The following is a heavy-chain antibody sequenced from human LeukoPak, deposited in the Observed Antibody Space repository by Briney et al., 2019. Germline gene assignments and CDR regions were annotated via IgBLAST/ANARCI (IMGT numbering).Heavy chain of an antibody. CDR3: ASRPTDSYSSGYYYFDY. Sequence: GGSLRLSCAASGFTFSSYVMNWVRQAPGKGLEWVSAISGSGGSTYYADSVKGRFTISRDNAKNSLYLQMNSLRAEDTAVYYCASRPTDSYSSGYYYFDYWGQGTLVTVSS. J-gene: IGHJ4*02. CDR2: ISGSGGST. CDR1: GFTFSSYV. V-gene: IGHV3-23*01. D-gene: IGHD3-22*01.